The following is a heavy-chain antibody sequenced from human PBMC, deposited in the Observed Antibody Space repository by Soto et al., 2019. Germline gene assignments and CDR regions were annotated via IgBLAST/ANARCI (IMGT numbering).Heavy chain of an antibody. CDR3: TKDGDSADYGY. J-gene: IGHJ4*02. CDR1: EDTFGRNA. D-gene: IGHD2-21*01. CDR2: IIPMFPTT. Sequence: QVHLVQSGPEVKRPGSSVKVSCKASEDTFGRNAIHWVRQAPGQGLEWMGGIIPMFPTTNYAQKFKGRLTISADKSTGTAYMEMTSLRSEDTAVYYCTKDGDSADYGYWGQGTLVTVSS. V-gene: IGHV1-69*06.